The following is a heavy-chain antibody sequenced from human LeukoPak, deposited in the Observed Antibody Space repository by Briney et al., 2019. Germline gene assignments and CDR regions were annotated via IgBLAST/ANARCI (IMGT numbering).Heavy chain of an antibody. CDR1: GFTYSIYA. Sequence: GGSLRLSCAASGFTYSIYAMTWVRQAPGKGLEWVSAISGGGGSTYYADSVKGRFTISRDNSKNTLYLQMNSLRAEDTAVYYCAKDRLTVTTWVDPWGQGTLVTVSS. J-gene: IGHJ5*02. V-gene: IGHV3-23*01. CDR2: ISGGGGST. D-gene: IGHD4-17*01. CDR3: AKDRLTVTTWVDP.